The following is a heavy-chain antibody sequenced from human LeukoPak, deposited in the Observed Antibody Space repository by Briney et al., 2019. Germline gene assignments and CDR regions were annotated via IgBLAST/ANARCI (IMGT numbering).Heavy chain of an antibody. CDR1: GGSFSGYY. Sequence: SETLSLTCAVYGGSFSGYYWSWIRQPPGKGLEWIGEINHSGSTNYNPSLKGRVTISVDTSKNQFSLRLSSVTAADTAVYYCSGGPGYSSSWYFDIWGQGTMVTVSS. CDR3: SGGPGYSSSWYFDI. V-gene: IGHV4-34*01. CDR2: INHSGST. D-gene: IGHD6-13*01. J-gene: IGHJ3*02.